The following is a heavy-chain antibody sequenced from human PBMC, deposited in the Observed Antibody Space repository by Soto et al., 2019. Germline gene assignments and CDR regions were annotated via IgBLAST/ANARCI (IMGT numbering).Heavy chain of an antibody. CDR2: IYYSGST. CDR3: ASDRSSGWDKGYGVDV. J-gene: IGHJ6*02. V-gene: IGHV4-59*01. D-gene: IGHD6-19*01. Sequence: PSETLSLTCTVSGGSISTDYWSWIRQPPGKGLEWIGYIYYSGSTSYNPSLKSRVTISVDTSKNQFSLKLTSVTAADTAVYYCASDRSSGWDKGYGVDVWGQGTMVTVSS. CDR1: GGSISTDY.